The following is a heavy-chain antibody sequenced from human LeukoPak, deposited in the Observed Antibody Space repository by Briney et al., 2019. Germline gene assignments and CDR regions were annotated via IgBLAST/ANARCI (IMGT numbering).Heavy chain of an antibody. J-gene: IGHJ6*03. CDR3: ARGGNGRYYYYYMDV. D-gene: IGHD1-14*01. V-gene: IGHV1-8*03. CDR1: GYTFTSYD. CDR2: MNPNSGNT. Sequence: ASVKVSCKASGYTFTSYDMNWVRQATGQGLEWMGWMNPNSGNTGYAQKFQGRVTITRNTSISTAYMELSSLRSEDTAVYYCARGGNGRYYYYYMDVWGKGTTVTVSS.